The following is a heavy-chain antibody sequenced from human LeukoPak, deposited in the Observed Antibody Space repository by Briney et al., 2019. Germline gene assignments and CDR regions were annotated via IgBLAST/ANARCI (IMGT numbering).Heavy chain of an antibody. D-gene: IGHD3-10*01. CDR3: ARDRATYYYGSGSLTGDY. Sequence: ATVKVSCKASGYTFTSYGISWVRQAPGQGLEWMGWISAYNGNTNYAQKLQGRVTMTTDTSTSTAYMELRSLRSDDTAVYYCARDRATYYYGSGSLTGDYWGQGTLVTVSS. V-gene: IGHV1-18*01. CDR2: ISAYNGNT. CDR1: GYTFTSYG. J-gene: IGHJ4*02.